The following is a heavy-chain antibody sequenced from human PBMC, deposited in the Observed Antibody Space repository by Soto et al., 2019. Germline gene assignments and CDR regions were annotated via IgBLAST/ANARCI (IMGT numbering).Heavy chain of an antibody. V-gene: IGHV1-8*01. CDR2: MNPNSGIT. J-gene: IGHJ5*02. Sequence: QVHLVQSGAEVKKPGASVKVSCKASGYTFTSYDINWVRQATGQGLERMGLMNPNSGITGYAQKFQGRVTMTRNTSIRTAYMELSSLRSEDTAVYYCARERIGSYFPWGQGTLVTVSS. CDR1: GYTFTSYD. D-gene: IGHD1-26*01. CDR3: ARERIGSYFP.